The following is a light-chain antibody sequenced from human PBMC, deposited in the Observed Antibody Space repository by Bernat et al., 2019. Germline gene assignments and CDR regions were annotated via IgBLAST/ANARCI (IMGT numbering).Light chain of an antibody. V-gene: IGKV1-13*02. CDR3: QQGDSTPFS. Sequence: VVDRVTITCRASHGISSYLHWYQHTPVTAPQLLLYYATRFASGVPSRFSGSESVTAYTLTLHSLQPEDFATYYCQQGDSTPFSCGQWIDVESK. J-gene: IGKJ2*03. CDR1: HGISSY. CDR2: YAT.